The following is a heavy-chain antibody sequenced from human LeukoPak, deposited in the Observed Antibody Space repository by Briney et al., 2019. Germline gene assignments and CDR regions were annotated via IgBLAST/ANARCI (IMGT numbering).Heavy chain of an antibody. CDR3: AREFYFASGTYYFDF. J-gene: IGHJ4*02. V-gene: IGHV4-39*07. CDR1: GGSISSGGYY. D-gene: IGHD3-10*01. CDR2: IYYSGST. Sequence: PSQTLSLTCTVSGGSISSGGYYWGWIRQPPGKGLEWIGSIYYSGSTKYNPSLKSRVTISVDTSKNHFSLWLSSVTAADTAVYYCAREFYFASGTYYFDFWGQGTLVTVSS.